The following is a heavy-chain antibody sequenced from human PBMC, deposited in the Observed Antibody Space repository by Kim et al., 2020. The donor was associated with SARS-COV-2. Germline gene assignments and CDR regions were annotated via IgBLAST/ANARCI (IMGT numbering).Heavy chain of an antibody. Sequence: GGSLRLSCAASGFSFNSYAMTWVRQAPGKGLEWVSCISGNGDTTYYADFAKGRFTISRDASKNTLYLQMDSLRADDTAIYYCSKGGRGTYVSDNWGQGALVTVSS. CDR1: GFSFNSYA. D-gene: IGHD3-16*01. CDR2: ISGNGDTT. V-gene: IGHV3-23*01. CDR3: SKGGRGTYVSDN. J-gene: IGHJ4*02.